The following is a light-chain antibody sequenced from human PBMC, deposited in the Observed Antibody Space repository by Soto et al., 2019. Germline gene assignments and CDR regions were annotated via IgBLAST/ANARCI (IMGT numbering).Light chain of an antibody. J-gene: IGLJ1*01. CDR1: TSNIGENT. CDR3: AAWDGSLSGHV. CDR2: VND. V-gene: IGLV1-44*01. Sequence: QPVLTQPPSVSGTLGQGVTISCSGSTSNIGENTVGWFQQLPGTAPKVLIYVNDKRPSGVPDRFSGSKSGTSAYLAISGLQSEDEADYYCAAWDGSLSGHVFGAGTKVTVL.